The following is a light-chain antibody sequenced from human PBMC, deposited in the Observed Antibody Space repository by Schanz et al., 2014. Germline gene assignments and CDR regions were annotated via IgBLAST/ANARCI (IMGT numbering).Light chain of an antibody. CDR3: QQRSNWPPT. V-gene: IGKV3D-20*02. Sequence: EIVLTQSPGTLSLSPGERATLSCRASQSVSSSYLAWYQQKPGQAPRLLIYGASIRATGIPARFSGSGSGTEFTLTISSLEPEDFAVYYCQQRSNWPPTFGQGTKLEIK. CDR2: GAS. J-gene: IGKJ2*01. CDR1: QSVSSSY.